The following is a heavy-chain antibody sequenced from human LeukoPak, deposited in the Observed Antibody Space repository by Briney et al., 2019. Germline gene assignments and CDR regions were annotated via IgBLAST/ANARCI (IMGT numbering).Heavy chain of an antibody. CDR1: GGSISSGGYY. V-gene: IGHV4-39*01. CDR2: INHSGST. Sequence: SQTLSLTCTVSGGSISSGGYYWSWIRQPPGKGLEWIGEINHSGSTNYNPSLKSRVTISVDTSKNQFSLKLSSVTAADTAVYYCARHAKQWLVLPGRNAFDIWGQGTMVTVSS. D-gene: IGHD6-19*01. CDR3: ARHAKQWLVLPGRNAFDI. J-gene: IGHJ3*02.